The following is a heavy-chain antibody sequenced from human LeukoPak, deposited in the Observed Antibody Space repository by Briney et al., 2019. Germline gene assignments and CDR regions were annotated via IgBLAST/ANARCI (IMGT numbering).Heavy chain of an antibody. CDR1: GYTFTSYF. D-gene: IGHD3-22*01. J-gene: IGHJ4*02. V-gene: IGHV1-46*01. CDR3: TRGYYYDTTGYYPGGDY. CDR2: INPSGGAT. Sequence: ASVKVSCKASGYTFTSYFIYWVRQAPGQGLEWLGIINPSGGATTYGEKFQGRVTLTRETSTSTIYMELRSLRSDDTAVYYCTRGYYYDTTGYYPGGDYWGQGTLVTVSS.